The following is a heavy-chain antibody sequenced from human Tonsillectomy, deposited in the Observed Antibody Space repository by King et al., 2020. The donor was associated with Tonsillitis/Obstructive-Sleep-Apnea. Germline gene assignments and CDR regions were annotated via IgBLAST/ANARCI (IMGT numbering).Heavy chain of an antibody. Sequence: VQLVESGGGLVKPGGSLRLSCAASGFTFSSYSMNWVRQAPGKGLEWVSSISSSSSYIYCADSVKGRFTISRDNAKNSLYLQMNSLRAEDTAVYYCARAPTTILHTDYWGQGTLVTVSS. J-gene: IGHJ4*02. CDR2: ISSSSSYI. D-gene: IGHD4-17*01. CDR3: ARAPTTILHTDY. CDR1: GFTFSSYS. V-gene: IGHV3-21*01.